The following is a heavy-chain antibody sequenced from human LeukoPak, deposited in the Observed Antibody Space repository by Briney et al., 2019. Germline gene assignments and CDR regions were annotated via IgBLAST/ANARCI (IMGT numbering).Heavy chain of an antibody. Sequence: GESLKISCKGSGYTFTNCWIGWVRQMPGKGLEWMGIIYPGDSDTRYSPSFRGQVTISADESINTAYLQWSSLKASDTAIYYCARLTRYCSGDSCYFDYWGQGTLVTVSS. CDR3: ARLTRYCSGDSCYFDY. CDR1: GYTFTNCW. CDR2: IYPGDSDT. D-gene: IGHD2-15*01. J-gene: IGHJ4*02. V-gene: IGHV5-51*01.